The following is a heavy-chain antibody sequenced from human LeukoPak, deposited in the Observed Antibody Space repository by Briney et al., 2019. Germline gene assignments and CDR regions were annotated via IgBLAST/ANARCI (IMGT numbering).Heavy chain of an antibody. CDR1: GYSISSGYY. V-gene: IGHV4-38-2*02. D-gene: IGHD6-19*01. CDR2: IYHSGST. CDR3: ARGTLYSGWSYFDY. J-gene: IGHJ4*02. Sequence: SETLSLTCTVSGYSISSGYYWGWIRQPPGKGLEWIGSIYHSGSTYYNPSLKSRVTISVDMSKNHFSLRLSSVTAADTAMYYCARGTLYSGWSYFDYWGQGSQVTVSS.